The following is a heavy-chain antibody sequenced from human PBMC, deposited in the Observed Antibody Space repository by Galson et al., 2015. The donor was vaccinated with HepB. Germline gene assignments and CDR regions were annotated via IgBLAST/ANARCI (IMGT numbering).Heavy chain of an antibody. CDR2: IWYDGSNK. D-gene: IGHD6-19*01. V-gene: IGHV3-33*08. Sequence: SLRLSCAASGFTFSSYGMHWVRQAPGKGLEWVAVIWYDGSNKYYADSVKGRFTISRDNSKNTLYLQMNSLRAEDTAVYYCARDHGSGWTLDYWGQGTLVTVSS. CDR1: GFTFSSYG. CDR3: ARDHGSGWTLDY. J-gene: IGHJ4*02.